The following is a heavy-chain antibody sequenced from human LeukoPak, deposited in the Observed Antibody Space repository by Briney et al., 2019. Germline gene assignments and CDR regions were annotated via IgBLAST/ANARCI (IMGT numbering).Heavy chain of an antibody. Sequence: PGGSLRLSCATSGFTFSNAWMNWVRQAPGKGLEWVGRIRSNSDGGTIDYAAPVRGRFGLSRDDSKNTLFLQMNSLKIDDTAVYHCTTNRPGGWFGELAVWGQGTTVTVSS. J-gene: IGHJ6*01. V-gene: IGHV3-15*07. CDR3: TTNRPGGWFGELAV. CDR1: GFTFSNAW. CDR2: IRSNSDGGTI. D-gene: IGHD3-10*01.